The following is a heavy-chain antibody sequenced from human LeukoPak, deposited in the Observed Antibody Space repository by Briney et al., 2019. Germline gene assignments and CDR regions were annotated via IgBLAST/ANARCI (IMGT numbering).Heavy chain of an antibody. CDR1: GFTFNNYW. CDR3: ARPYGVGWSGLEH. CDR2: IKPEGSAQ. V-gene: IGHV3-7*01. D-gene: IGHD6-19*01. Sequence: GGSLRISCAASGFTFNNYWMTWVRQAPGKGLEWVANIKPEGSAQYYADSVRGRFTISRDNAKNSVFLHMNSLRAEDTAVYHCARPYGVGWSGLEHWGRGTLVTVSS. J-gene: IGHJ4*02.